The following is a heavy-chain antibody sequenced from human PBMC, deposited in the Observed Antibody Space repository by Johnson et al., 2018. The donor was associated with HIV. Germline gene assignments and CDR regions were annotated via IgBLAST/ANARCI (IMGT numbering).Heavy chain of an antibody. V-gene: IGHV3-11*04. CDR1: RFTFSDYY. D-gene: IGHD3-22*01. J-gene: IGHJ3*02. CDR3: ARDRGYWEAFDI. Sequence: QVQLVESGGGLVKPGGSLRLSCAASRFTFSDYYMSWIRQTPGKGLEWVSYISSSGGTIYYADSVKGRFSISRDNAKNSLYLQMNSLRAEDTAVYYCARDRGYWEAFDIWGQGTMVIVSS. CDR2: ISSSGGTI.